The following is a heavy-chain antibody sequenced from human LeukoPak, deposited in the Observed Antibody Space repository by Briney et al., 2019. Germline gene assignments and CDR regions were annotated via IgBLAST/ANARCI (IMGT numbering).Heavy chain of an antibody. V-gene: IGHV4-34*01. CDR3: ARVQESQIDYYFDY. CDR2: INHSGST. Sequence: NPSETLSLTCAVYGGSFSGYYWSWIRQPPGKGLEWIGEINHSGSTNYNPSLKSRVTISVDTSKNQFSLKLSSVTAADTAVYYCARVQESQIDYYFDYWGQGTLVTVSS. D-gene: IGHD3-9*01. CDR1: GGSFSGYY. J-gene: IGHJ4*02.